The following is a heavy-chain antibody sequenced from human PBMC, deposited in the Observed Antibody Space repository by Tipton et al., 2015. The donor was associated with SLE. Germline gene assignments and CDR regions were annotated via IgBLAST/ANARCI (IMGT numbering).Heavy chain of an antibody. CDR1: GFTFSSYG. CDR2: ISGSGGST. CDR3: ARDRLLSYYFDY. Sequence: SLRLSCAASGFTFSSYGMSWVRQAPGKGLEWVSAISGSGGSTYYADSVKGRFTISRDNSKNTLYLQMNSLRAEDTAVYYCARDRLLSYYFDYWGQGTLVTVSS. V-gene: IGHV3-23*01. J-gene: IGHJ4*02. D-gene: IGHD2-21*01.